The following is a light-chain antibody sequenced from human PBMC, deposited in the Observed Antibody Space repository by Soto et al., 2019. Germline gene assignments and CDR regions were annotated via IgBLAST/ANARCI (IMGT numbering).Light chain of an antibody. J-gene: IGKJ1*01. Sequence: EIVLPQSPGTLSLSPGERATLSCRASQCVSSAYLAWYQHKPGQPPTLLIYAASSRVTGIPDRFSGSGSGTDFSLTISRLEPEDFAVYYCQQYGSSSTWTFGQGTKVEIK. CDR3: QQYGSSSTWT. CDR1: QCVSSAY. CDR2: AAS. V-gene: IGKV3-20*01.